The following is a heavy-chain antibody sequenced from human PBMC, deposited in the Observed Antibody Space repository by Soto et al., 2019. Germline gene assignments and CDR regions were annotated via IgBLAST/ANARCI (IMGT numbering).Heavy chain of an antibody. V-gene: IGHV1-69*02. CDR2: IIPILGIA. D-gene: IGHD5-18*01. CDR1: GGTFSSYT. CDR3: ASVDTAMAHCDY. J-gene: IGHJ4*02. Sequence: QVQLVQSGAEVKKPGSSVKVSCKASGGTFSSYTISWVRQAPGQGLEWMGRIIPILGIANYAQKFQGRVTITADKSTSTAYMELSSLSSEDTAVYYCASVDTAMAHCDYWGQGTLVTFSS.